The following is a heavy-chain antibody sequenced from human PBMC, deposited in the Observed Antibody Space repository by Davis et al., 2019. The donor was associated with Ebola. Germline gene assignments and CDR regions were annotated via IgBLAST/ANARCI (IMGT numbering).Heavy chain of an antibody. CDR3: AGVRRQLAYYGMDV. CDR1: GGTFSSYA. V-gene: IGHV1-69*13. CDR2: IIPIFGTA. Sequence: SVTVSCKASGGTFSSYAISWVRQAPGQGLEWMGGIIPIFGTANYAQKFQGRVTITADESTSTAYMELSSLRSEDTAVYYCAGVRRQLAYYGMDVWGQGTTVTVSS. D-gene: IGHD6-13*01. J-gene: IGHJ6*02.